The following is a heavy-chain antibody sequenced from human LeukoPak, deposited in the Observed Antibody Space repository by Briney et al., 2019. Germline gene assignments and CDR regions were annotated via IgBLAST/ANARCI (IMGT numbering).Heavy chain of an antibody. V-gene: IGHV4-34*01. D-gene: IGHD6-13*01. CDR3: AREFSWYRREFDP. J-gene: IGHJ5*02. CDR2: INHRGST. CDR1: GGSFSGYY. Sequence: NPSETLSLTCAVYGGSFSGYYWSWIRQPPGKGLEWIGEINHRGSTNYNPSLKGRVTISVDTSKNQFSLKLNSVTAADTAVYYCAREFSWYRREFDPWGQGTLVTVSS.